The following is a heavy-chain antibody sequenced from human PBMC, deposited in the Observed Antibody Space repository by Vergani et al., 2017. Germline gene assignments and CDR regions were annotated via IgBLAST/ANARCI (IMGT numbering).Heavy chain of an antibody. Sequence: EVQLVESGGGLVQPGGSLRLSCAASGFTFSSYEMNWVRQAPGKGLEWVGRIRSKAHSYATTYAASVNGRFTISRDDSKNTAYLQMDSLKTEDTAVYYCTTYVDHRSDSWGQGTLVTVSS. D-gene: IGHD4-17*01. J-gene: IGHJ4*02. CDR3: TTYVDHRSDS. CDR2: IRSKAHSYAT. CDR1: GFTFSSYE. V-gene: IGHV3-73*01.